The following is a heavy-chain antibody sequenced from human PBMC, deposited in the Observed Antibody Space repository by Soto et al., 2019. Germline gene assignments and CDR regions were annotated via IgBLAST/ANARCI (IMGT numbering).Heavy chain of an antibody. Sequence: PSETLSLTCTVSGGSISSSNYYWVWIRQPPGKGLEWIGSIYYSGSTYYNPSLKSRVTISIDTSKNQFSLKLSSVTAADTAVYYCASPLWERGEYYYYVVDVWGQGTTVTVSS. V-gene: IGHV4-39*01. CDR1: GGSISSSNYY. J-gene: IGHJ6*02. D-gene: IGHD1-26*01. CDR3: ASPLWERGEYYYYVVDV. CDR2: IYYSGST.